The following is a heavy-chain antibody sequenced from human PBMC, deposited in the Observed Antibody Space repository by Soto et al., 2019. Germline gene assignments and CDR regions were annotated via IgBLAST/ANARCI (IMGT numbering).Heavy chain of an antibody. J-gene: IGHJ4*02. CDR2: IKSKTDGGTT. V-gene: IGHV3-15*07. D-gene: IGHD3-16*02. CDR1: GFTFSNAW. Sequence: SGGSLRLSCAASGFTFSNAWMNWVRQAPGKGLEWVGRIKSKTDGGTTDYAAPVKGRFTISRDDSKNTLYLQMNSLKTEDTAVYYCTTGPYDYVWGSYRYPPFHYFDYWGQGTLVTVSS. CDR3: TTGPYDYVWGSYRYPPFHYFDY.